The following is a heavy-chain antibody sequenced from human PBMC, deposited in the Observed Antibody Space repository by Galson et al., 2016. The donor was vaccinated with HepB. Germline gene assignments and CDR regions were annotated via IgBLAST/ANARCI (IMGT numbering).Heavy chain of an antibody. D-gene: IGHD2-15*01. V-gene: IGHV4-61*02. CDR2: IYTSGST. J-gene: IGHJ4*02. CDR1: GGSISSGSHY. CDR3: AREYCNGGSCYPGVY. Sequence: TLSLTCTVSGGSISSGSHYWSWTRQPAGKGLEWIGRIYTSGSTNYNPSPKSRVTISVDTSKNQFSLKLSSVTAADTAVYYWAREYCNGGSCYPGVYWGQGTLVTVSS.